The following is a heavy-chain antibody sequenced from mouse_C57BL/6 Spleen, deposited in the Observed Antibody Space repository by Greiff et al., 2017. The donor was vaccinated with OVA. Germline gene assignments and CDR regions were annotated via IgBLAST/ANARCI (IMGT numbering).Heavy chain of an antibody. J-gene: IGHJ3*01. CDR3: ARGGYGYDEAWFAY. CDR1: GYTFTSYW. V-gene: IGHV1-64*01. Sequence: QVQLQQPGAELVKPGASVKLSCKASGYTFTSYWMHWVKQRPGQGLEWIGMIHPNSGSTNYNEKFKSKATLTVDKSSSTAYMQLSSLTSEDSAVYYWARGGYGYDEAWFAYWGQGTLVTVSA. CDR2: IHPNSGST. D-gene: IGHD2-2*01.